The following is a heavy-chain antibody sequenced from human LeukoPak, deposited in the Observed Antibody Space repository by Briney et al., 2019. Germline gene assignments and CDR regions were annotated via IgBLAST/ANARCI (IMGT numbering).Heavy chain of an antibody. CDR3: AGVRSACYRGWFDP. J-gene: IGHJ5*02. V-gene: IGHV3-30*01. CDR1: GFTFSSYA. CDR2: ISYDGSNK. Sequence: GGSLRLSCAASGFTFSSYAMHWVRQAPGKGLEWVAVISYDGSNKYYADSVKGRFTISRDNSKNTLYLQMNSLRAEDTAVYYCAGVRSACYRGWFDPWGQGTLVTVSS. D-gene: IGHD2-21*02.